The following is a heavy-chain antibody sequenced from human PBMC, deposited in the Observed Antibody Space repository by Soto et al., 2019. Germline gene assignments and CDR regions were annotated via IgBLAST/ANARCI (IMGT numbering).Heavy chain of an antibody. V-gene: IGHV3-7*05. CDR3: ARDWAGPFDY. D-gene: IGHD3-16*01. CDR1: GFNFCSYL. J-gene: IGHJ4*02. Sequence: GGALRLSCAAPGFNFCSYLITWAREVPGKGLEWVANKKKEGSEKYYVDSVKGRFTISRDNAKNSLYLKMNSLRAEDTAVYYCARDWAGPFDYWGKGTLVTVPS. CDR2: KKKEGSEK.